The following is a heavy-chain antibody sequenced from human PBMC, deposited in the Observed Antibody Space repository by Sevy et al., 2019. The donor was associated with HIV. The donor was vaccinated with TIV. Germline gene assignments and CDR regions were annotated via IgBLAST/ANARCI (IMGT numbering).Heavy chain of an antibody. J-gene: IGHJ3*02. Sequence: SETLSLTCTVSGGSISSGDYYWSWIRQPPGKGLESIGYVYYSGSRYYNPSLRNRITISVDTSKNQFSLNLSSVTAADTAIYYCARENIVVVTAIRRRGFDIWGQGTMVTVSS. D-gene: IGHD2-21*02. CDR3: ARENIVVVTAIRRRGFDI. CDR2: VYYSGSR. V-gene: IGHV4-30-4*01. CDR1: GGSISSGDYY.